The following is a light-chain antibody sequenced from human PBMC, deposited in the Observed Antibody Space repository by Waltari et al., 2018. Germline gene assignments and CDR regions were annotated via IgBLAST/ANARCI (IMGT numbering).Light chain of an antibody. CDR2: KDS. Sequence: SYELTQPSSVSVSPGQTVRITCSGDILAKKFARWFQQKPGQAPVLLIYKDSERPSGIPERFSGSRSGTTVTLTISGAQVEDEADYHCFSAADNNWVFGGGTKLTVL. CDR3: FSAADNNWV. V-gene: IGLV3-27*01. CDR1: ILAKKF. J-gene: IGLJ3*02.